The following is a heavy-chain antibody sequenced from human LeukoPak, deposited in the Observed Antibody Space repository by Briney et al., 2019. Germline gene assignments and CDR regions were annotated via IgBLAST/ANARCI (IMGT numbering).Heavy chain of an antibody. V-gene: IGHV4-39*07. Sequence: PSETLSLTCTVSGGSISSSSYYWGWIRQPPGKGLEWIGEINHSGSTNYNPSLKSRVTISVDTSKNQFSLKLSSVTAADTAVYYCARSFRISRVRGVAGDYWGQGTLVTVSS. CDR2: INHSGST. J-gene: IGHJ4*02. D-gene: IGHD3-10*01. CDR1: GGSISSSSYY. CDR3: ARSFRISRVRGVAGDY.